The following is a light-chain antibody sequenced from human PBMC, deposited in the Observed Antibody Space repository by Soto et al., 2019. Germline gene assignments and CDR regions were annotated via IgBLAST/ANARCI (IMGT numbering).Light chain of an antibody. V-gene: IGLV1-51*02. CDR1: SSNIGDNY. CDR2: ENN. Sequence: QSVLTQPRSVSAAPGQRVTISCSGGSSNIGDNYVSWYQQLPGTAPKLLIYENNKRPSGIPDRFSGSKSGASATLGITGLQTGDEADYYCGTWDNSLSACVFGTGTKVTVL. CDR3: GTWDNSLSACV. J-gene: IGLJ1*01.